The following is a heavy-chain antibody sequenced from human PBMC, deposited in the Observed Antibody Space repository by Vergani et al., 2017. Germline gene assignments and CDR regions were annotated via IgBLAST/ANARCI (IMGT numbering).Heavy chain of an antibody. Sequence: QVRLKESGPGLVKPSETLSLTCSVSGGAMSGYYWSWIRQPPGKELEWIGYMYHSGSTNYNPSLETRVSISGDTSKNQFSLKLDSVTAADTAVYYGGRVANFYGLGSRLLDLWVQGILVTVSS. J-gene: IGHJ5*02. V-gene: IGHV4-59*01. CDR1: GGAMSGYY. D-gene: IGHD3-10*01. CDR2: MYHSGST. CDR3: GRVANFYGLGSRLLDL.